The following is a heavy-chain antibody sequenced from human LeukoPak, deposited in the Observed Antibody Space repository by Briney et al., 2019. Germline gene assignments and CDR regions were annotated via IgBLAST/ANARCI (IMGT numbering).Heavy chain of an antibody. CDR1: GFTFSSYA. CDR3: AKDQYYYDSSGYGDI. V-gene: IGHV3-23*01. Sequence: PGGSLRLSCAASGFTFSSYAMSWVRQAPRKGLELVSAISGSGGSTYYADSVKGRFTISRDNSKNTLYLQMNSLRAEDTAVYYCAKDQYYYDSSGYGDIWGQGTMVTVSS. CDR2: ISGSGGST. D-gene: IGHD3-22*01. J-gene: IGHJ3*02.